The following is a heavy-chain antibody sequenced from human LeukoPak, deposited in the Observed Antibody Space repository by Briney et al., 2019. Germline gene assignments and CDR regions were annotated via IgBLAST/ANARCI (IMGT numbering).Heavy chain of an antibody. CDR3: ARLGYCSSTSCYTANHYYYYYYMDV. CDR2: MNPNSGNT. J-gene: IGHJ6*03. V-gene: IGHV1-8*03. Sequence: GASVKVSCKASGYTFTSYDINWVRQATGQGLEWMGWMNPNSGNTGYARKFQGRVTITRNTSISTAYMELSSLRSEDTAVYYCARLGYCSSTSCYTANHYYYYYYMDVWGKGTTVTVSS. CDR1: GYTFTSYD. D-gene: IGHD2-2*02.